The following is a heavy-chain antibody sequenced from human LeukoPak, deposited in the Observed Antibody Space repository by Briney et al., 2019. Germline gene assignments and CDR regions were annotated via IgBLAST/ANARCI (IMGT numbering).Heavy chain of an antibody. J-gene: IGHJ4*02. D-gene: IGHD5-12*01. CDR2: IIGSSGST. V-gene: IGHV3-23*01. CDR1: GFSFNNYA. CDR3: AKGSYDYIEIAYDF. Sequence: GGSLRLSCVASGFSFNNYAMNWVRQAPGKGLEWVSLIIGSSGSTFYADSVNGRFTISRDKSKNTLYLQMNSLRAEDTAVYYCAKGSYDYIEIAYDFWGQGSLVTVSS.